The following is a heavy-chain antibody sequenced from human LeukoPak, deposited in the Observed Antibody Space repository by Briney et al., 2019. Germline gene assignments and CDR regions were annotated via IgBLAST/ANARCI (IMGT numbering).Heavy chain of an antibody. Sequence: PSETLSLTCAVYGGSFSGYYWSWIRQPPGKGLEWIGEINHSGSTNYNPSLKSRVTISVDTSKNQFSLKLSSVTAADTAVYYCTSAAGRLNCWGQGTLVTVSS. V-gene: IGHV4-34*01. J-gene: IGHJ4*02. CDR3: TSAAGRLNC. D-gene: IGHD6-13*01. CDR2: INHSGST. CDR1: GGSFSGYY.